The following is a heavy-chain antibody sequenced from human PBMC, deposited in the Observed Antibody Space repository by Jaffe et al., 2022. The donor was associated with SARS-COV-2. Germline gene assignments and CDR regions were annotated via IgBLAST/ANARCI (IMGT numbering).Heavy chain of an antibody. CDR3: AKGRRWELLSDAFDI. CDR2: ISWNKGSV. Sequence: EVQLVESGGGLVQPGRSLRLSCAASGFTFDDYGIHWVRQAPGKGLEWVSGISWNKGSVGYADSVKGRFTISRDNAQNSLYLQMNSLRVEDTALYYCAKGRRWELLSDAFDIWGQGTMVTVSS. V-gene: IGHV3-9*01. D-gene: IGHD1-26*01. CDR1: GFTFDDYG. J-gene: IGHJ3*02.